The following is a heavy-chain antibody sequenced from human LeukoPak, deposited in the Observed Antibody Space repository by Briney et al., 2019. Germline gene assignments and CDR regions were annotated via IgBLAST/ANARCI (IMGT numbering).Heavy chain of an antibody. J-gene: IGHJ3*02. V-gene: IGHV1-69*05. D-gene: IGHD6-19*01. Sequence: GASVKVSGKASGGTVSSYTISWVRQAPGQGLEWMGRIIPIFGTANYAQKFQGRVTITTDESTSTAYMEMSSLRSEDTAVYYCARDQIAVAGNAFDIWGQGTMVTVSS. CDR1: GGTVSSYT. CDR2: IIPIFGTA. CDR3: ARDQIAVAGNAFDI.